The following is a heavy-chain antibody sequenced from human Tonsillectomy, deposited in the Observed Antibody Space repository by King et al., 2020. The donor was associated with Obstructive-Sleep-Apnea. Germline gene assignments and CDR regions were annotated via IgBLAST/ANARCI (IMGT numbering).Heavy chain of an antibody. CDR3: SREGLRRLHLDY. Sequence: VQLVESGGGLVQPGGSLRLSCAASGFTFSDHYMDWVRQAPGKGLGWVGRTRSKASSYITDYAASVQGRFTISRGDSKCSLYLQMNSLKTEDTAVYYCSREGLRRLHLDYWGQGTLVTVSS. J-gene: IGHJ4*02. D-gene: IGHD4-11*01. V-gene: IGHV3-72*01. CDR1: GFTFSDHY. CDR2: TRSKASSYIT.